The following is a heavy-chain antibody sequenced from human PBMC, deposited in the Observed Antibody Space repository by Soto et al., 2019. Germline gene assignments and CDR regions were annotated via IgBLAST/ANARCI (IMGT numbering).Heavy chain of an antibody. D-gene: IGHD2-15*01. Sequence: ASVKVSCKASGYTFTSYYMHWVRQAPGQGLEWMGIINPSGGSTSYAQKFQGRVTMTRDTSTSTVYMELSSLRSEDTAVYYCARDEGDCSGGSCSHYYYGMDVWGQGTTVTVSS. CDR1: GYTFTSYY. J-gene: IGHJ6*02. CDR2: INPSGGST. CDR3: ARDEGDCSGGSCSHYYYGMDV. V-gene: IGHV1-46*01.